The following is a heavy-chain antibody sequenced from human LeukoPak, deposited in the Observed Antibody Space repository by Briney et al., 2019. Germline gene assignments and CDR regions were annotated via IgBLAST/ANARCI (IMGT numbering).Heavy chain of an antibody. CDR3: ARVRDNDFWSGYPTGDDAFDI. V-gene: IGHV3-30-3*01. CDR2: ISYDGSNK. Sequence: GGSLRLSCAASGFTFSSYAMHWVRQAPGKGLEWVAVISYDGSNKYYADSVKGRFTISRDNSKNTLYLQMNSLRAEDTAVYYCARVRDNDFWSGYPTGDDAFDIWGQGTMVTVSS. J-gene: IGHJ3*02. CDR1: GFTFSSYA. D-gene: IGHD3-3*01.